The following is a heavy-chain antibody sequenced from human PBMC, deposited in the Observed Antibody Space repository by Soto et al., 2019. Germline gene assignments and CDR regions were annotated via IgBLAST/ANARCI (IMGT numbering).Heavy chain of an antibody. CDR2: ISYSGGS. Sequence: SETLSLTCSVSAGYLERSIYFWNWIRQPPGKGLEWIGNISYSGGSNPNPALKSRVTLSLDTFNNQFSLTLTSVTAADTAMYFCARVGAGGSSSTHHDYWGPGALVTAPQ. V-gene: IGHV4-61*01. CDR3: ARVGAGGSSSTHHDY. J-gene: IGHJ4*02. D-gene: IGHD6-6*01. CDR1: AGYLERSIYF.